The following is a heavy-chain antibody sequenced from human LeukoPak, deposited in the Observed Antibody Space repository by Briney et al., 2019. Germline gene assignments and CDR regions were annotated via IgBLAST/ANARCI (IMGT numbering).Heavy chain of an antibody. CDR2: IGGSGGST. J-gene: IGHJ4*02. Sequence: GGSLRLSCAASGFTFSSFAMSWVRQAPGKGLEWVSGIGGSGGSTHYADSVKGRFTISRDNSKNTLYLQMNSLRAEDTAVYYCAKENPYDFWSGPKGEDYWGQGTLVTVSS. CDR3: AKENPYDFWSGPKGEDY. D-gene: IGHD3-3*01. CDR1: GFTFSSFA. V-gene: IGHV3-23*01.